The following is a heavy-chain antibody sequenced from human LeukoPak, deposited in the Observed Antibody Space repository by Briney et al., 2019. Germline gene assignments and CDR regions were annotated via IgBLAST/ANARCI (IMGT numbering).Heavy chain of an antibody. J-gene: IGHJ4*02. D-gene: IGHD1-26*01. V-gene: IGHV1-2*06. Sequence: GASVKVSCKASGYTFTGYYIHWVRQAPGQGLEWMGRINPGSGGTNYAQKFQGRVAMTRDTSIRTAYMELSRLRSDDTAVYYCAREQGGSGTYGVDYWGQGTLVTVSS. CDR3: AREQGGSGTYGVDY. CDR1: GYTFTGYY. CDR2: INPGSGGT.